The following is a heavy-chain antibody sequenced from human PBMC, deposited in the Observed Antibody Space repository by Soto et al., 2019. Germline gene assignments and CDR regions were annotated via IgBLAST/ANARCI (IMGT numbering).Heavy chain of an antibody. CDR1: GGSISSSNW. D-gene: IGHD1-1*01. Sequence: PSETLSLTCVVSGGSISSSNWWSWVRQAPGKGLEWIGEVYHGGNTNYNPSLKSRVTMSVDKSRNQFSLKLTSVTAADTAVYYCARVANRYFDSEKLEFFDNWGQGTLVTVSS. V-gene: IGHV4-4*02. J-gene: IGHJ4*02. CDR2: VYHGGNT. CDR3: ARVANRYFDSEKLEFFDN.